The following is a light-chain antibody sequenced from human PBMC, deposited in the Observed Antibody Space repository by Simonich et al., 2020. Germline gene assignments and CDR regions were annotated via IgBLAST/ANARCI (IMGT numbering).Light chain of an antibody. CDR2: DVS. V-gene: IGLV2-14*03. CDR3: QSYDSSNRVV. Sequence: QSALTQPASVSGSPGQSITISCTGTSSDVGGYNYVSWYQQHPGKAPKLMIYDVSNRPSGVSNRFSGSKSGNSASLTISGLKTEDEADYYCQSYDSSNRVVFGGGTKLTVL. J-gene: IGLJ2*01. CDR1: SSDVGGYNY.